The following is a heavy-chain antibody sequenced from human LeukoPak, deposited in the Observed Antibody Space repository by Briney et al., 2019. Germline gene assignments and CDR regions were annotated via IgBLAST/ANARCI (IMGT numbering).Heavy chain of an antibody. Sequence: ASVKVSCKASGYTFTSNYMHWVRQAPGQGLEWMGRINPNSGGTNYAQKFQGRVTMTRDTSISTAYMELSRLRSDDTAVYYCARDRPRGRTLDYWGQGTLVTVSS. CDR3: ARDRPRGRTLDY. D-gene: IGHD1-26*01. CDR1: GYTFTSNY. CDR2: INPNSGGT. V-gene: IGHV1-2*06. J-gene: IGHJ4*02.